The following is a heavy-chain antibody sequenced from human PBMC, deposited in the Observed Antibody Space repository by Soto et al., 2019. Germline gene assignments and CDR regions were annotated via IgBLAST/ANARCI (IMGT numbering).Heavy chain of an antibody. V-gene: IGHV3-30-3*01. CDR1: GFIFSGYA. Sequence: QVQLVESGGGVVQPGRSMRLSCAASGFIFSGYAMHCVRQAPGKGLEWVAVISYDGDTKYYADSVKGRFTVSRDNSKNTLYVQTNNLSAEDTAMYYCAKETRAYEIDDWGQGTLVNVSS. D-gene: IGHD5-12*01. CDR3: AKETRAYEIDD. J-gene: IGHJ4*02. CDR2: ISYDGDTK.